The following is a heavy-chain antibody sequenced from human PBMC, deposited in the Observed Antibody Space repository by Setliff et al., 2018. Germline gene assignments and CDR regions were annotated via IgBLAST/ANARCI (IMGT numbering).Heavy chain of an antibody. V-gene: IGHV3-23*01. J-gene: IGHJ4*02. CDR2: ISGSGGST. D-gene: IGHD3-16*01. CDR3: AGDPPGPHLVYTY. Sequence: TGGSLRLSCAASGFTFSTYRMHWVRQAPGKGLEWVSAISGSGGSTDYADSVKGRFTISRDNSKNTLYLQMNGLRAEDTAIYYCAGDPPGPHLVYTYWGQGALVTVSS. CDR1: GFTFSTYR.